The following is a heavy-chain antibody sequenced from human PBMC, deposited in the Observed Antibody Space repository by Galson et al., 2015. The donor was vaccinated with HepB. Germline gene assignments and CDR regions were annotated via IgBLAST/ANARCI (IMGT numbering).Heavy chain of an antibody. CDR1: GYTFTSYG. J-gene: IGHJ1*01. Sequence: SVKVSCKASGYTFTSYGISWVRQAPGQGLEWMGWISAYNGNTNYAQKLQGRVTMTTDTSTSTAYMELRSLRSDDTAVYYCARHCGGDCYSQYFQHWGQGTLVTVSS. CDR3: ARHCGGDCYSQYFQH. CDR2: ISAYNGNT. D-gene: IGHD2-21*02. V-gene: IGHV1-18*01.